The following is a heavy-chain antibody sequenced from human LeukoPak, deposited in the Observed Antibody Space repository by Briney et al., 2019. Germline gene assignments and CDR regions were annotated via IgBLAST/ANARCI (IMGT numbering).Heavy chain of an antibody. D-gene: IGHD1-7*01. CDR3: ARGGWGTAIDY. Sequence: PGGSLRLSCAASGFTFSSYWMHWVRQAPGKGLVWVSYISCDGSRTTYADSVKGRFTISRDNARNTLDLQMNSLRAEDTAVYYCARGGWGTAIDYWAQGTLVTVSS. CDR1: GFTFSSYW. J-gene: IGHJ4*02. CDR2: ISCDGSRT. V-gene: IGHV3-74*01.